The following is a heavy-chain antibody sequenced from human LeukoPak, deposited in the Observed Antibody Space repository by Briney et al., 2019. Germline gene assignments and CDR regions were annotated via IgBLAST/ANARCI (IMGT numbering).Heavy chain of an antibody. Sequence: GGSLRLSCAASGFSVSSNYMNWVRQAPGKGLEWVSLINSGGSTYYADSVKGRFTISRDNSKNTLYLQVNSMRDEDTAVYYCAASSGWYGLDYWGQGTLVTVSS. CDR2: INSGGST. CDR1: GFSVSSNY. D-gene: IGHD6-19*01. CDR3: AASSGWYGLDY. V-gene: IGHV3-53*01. J-gene: IGHJ4*02.